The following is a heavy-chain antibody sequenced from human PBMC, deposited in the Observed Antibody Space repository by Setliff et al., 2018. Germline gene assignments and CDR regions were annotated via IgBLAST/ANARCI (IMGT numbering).Heavy chain of an antibody. Sequence: SETLSLTCTVSGGSISSGDYYWSWIRQPPGKGLEFVGYIYYSGSTYYNPSLKSRVTISIDTSKNQFSLKVNSVTAADTAVYYCASAPLLYSDSSGLSGTFDIWGQGTRVTVS. CDR2: IYYSGST. CDR3: ASAPLLYSDSSGLSGTFDI. V-gene: IGHV4-30-4*08. D-gene: IGHD3-22*01. CDR1: GGSISSGDYY. J-gene: IGHJ3*02.